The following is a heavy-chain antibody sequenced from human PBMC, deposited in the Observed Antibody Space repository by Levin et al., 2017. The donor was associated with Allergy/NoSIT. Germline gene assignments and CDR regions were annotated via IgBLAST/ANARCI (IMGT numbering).Heavy chain of an antibody. V-gene: IGHV3-21*01. Sequence: SCAASGFTFSSYSMNWVRQAPGKGLEWVSSISSSSSYIYYADSVKGRFTISRDNAKNSLYLQMNSLRAEDTAVYYCARSTATSSGWYGIDYWGQGTLVTVSS. CDR2: ISSSSSYI. CDR1: GFTFSSYS. D-gene: IGHD6-19*01. CDR3: ARSTATSSGWYGIDY. J-gene: IGHJ4*02.